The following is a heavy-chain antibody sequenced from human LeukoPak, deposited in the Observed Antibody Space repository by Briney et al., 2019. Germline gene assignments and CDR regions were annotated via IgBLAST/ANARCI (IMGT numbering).Heavy chain of an antibody. D-gene: IGHD3/OR15-3a*01. CDR1: GYTFSRYH. CDR2: ISPSGGST. Sequence: ASVKVSCKASGYTFSRYHMHWVRQAPGQGLEWMGIISPSGGSTSYAQKFQGRVTMTRDTSTRIVYMELSSLRSEDTAVYYCARWGASGLALIYYYGMDVWGQGTTVTVSS. CDR3: ARWGASGLALIYYYGMDV. J-gene: IGHJ6*02. V-gene: IGHV1-46*01.